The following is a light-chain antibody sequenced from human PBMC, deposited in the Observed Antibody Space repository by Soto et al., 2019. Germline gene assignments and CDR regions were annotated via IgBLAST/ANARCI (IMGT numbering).Light chain of an antibody. J-gene: IGLJ1*01. V-gene: IGLV2-14*01. CDR3: SSYSSGTTRYV. Sequence: QSAVTHLASVSGSPGQAMTISCTGTSSDIGFSNYVSWYQQHPGKAPKLMIFEVSQRPSGVSDRFSGSKSGNTASLTISGLQAEDEADYYCSSYSSGTTRYVFGTGTKVTVL. CDR1: SSDIGFSNY. CDR2: EVS.